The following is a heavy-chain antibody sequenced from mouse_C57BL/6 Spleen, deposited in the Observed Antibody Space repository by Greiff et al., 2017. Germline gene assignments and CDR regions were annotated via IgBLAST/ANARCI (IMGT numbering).Heavy chain of an antibody. V-gene: IGHV1-18*01. D-gene: IGHD1-1*01. CDR2: INPNNGGT. Sequence: VQLQQSGPELVKPGASVKIPCKASGYTFTDYNMDWVKQSHGKSLAWIGDINPNNGGTIYNQTFKGKATLTVDKSSSTAYMELRSLTSEDTAVYYCASALYDYYGSRFAYGGQGTLVTVSA. J-gene: IGHJ3*01. CDR1: GYTFTDYN. CDR3: ASALYDYYGSRFAY.